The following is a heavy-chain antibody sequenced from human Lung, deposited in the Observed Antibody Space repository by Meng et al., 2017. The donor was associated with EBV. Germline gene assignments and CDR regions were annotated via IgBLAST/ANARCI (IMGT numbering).Heavy chain of an antibody. CDR1: GGSSTSNNG. CDR3: ARGVYSVSTFDP. CDR2: IYHSGST. D-gene: IGHD2-8*01. V-gene: IGHV4-4*02. Sequence: VQLPESGPGQVKPSGTLSPTCAVYGGSSTSNNGWGWVRQPPGKGLEWIGEIYHSGSTNFNPSLKSRVTTSIDKSKNQFSLKLSSVTAADTAVYYCARGVYSVSTFDPWGQGTLVTVSS. J-gene: IGHJ5*02.